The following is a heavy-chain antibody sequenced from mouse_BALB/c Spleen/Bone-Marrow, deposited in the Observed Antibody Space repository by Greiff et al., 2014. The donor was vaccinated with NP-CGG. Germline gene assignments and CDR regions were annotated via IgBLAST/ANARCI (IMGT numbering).Heavy chain of an antibody. Sequence: VQLQQSGGGLVKPGGSLKLSCAASGFTFSDYYMYWVRQTPEKRLEWVATISDGGSYTYYPDSVKGRFTISRDNAKNNLYLQLSSLKSGDTAMYYCARGPHDDDMDYWGQGTSVTVSS. V-gene: IGHV5-4*02. CDR1: GFTFSDYY. CDR3: ARGPHDDDMDY. CDR2: ISDGGSYT. J-gene: IGHJ4*01. D-gene: IGHD2-3*01.